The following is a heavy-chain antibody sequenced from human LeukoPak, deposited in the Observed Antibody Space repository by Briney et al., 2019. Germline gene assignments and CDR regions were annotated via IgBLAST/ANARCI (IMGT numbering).Heavy chain of an antibody. J-gene: IGHJ4*02. CDR1: GFTFSSYA. D-gene: IGHD2-15*01. CDR3: AREAQFYCSGVSCYPFDY. V-gene: IGHV3-23*01. CDR2: ISGSGGST. Sequence: PGGSLRLSCAASGFTFSSYAMNWVRQAPGKGLEWVSTISGSGGSTYYADSVKGRFTISRDNSKNTLYLQMNSLRAEDTAVYYCAREAQFYCSGVSCYPFDYWGQGTLVTVSS.